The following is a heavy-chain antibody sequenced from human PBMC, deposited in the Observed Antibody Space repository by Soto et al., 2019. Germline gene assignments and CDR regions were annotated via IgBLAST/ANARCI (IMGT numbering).Heavy chain of an antibody. Sequence: QVQLVQSGAEVKKPGSSVKVSCKASGDSFNNDGVNWVRQAPGQGLEWVGGIIPHFGPAKYPQKFQGRATITADTPTNTVFMELRSLTSDDTAIYYCARGALLDLHNYFALDVWGQGTSVTVSS. CDR2: IIPHFGPA. V-gene: IGHV1-69*06. CDR1: GDSFNNDG. CDR3: ARGALLDLHNYFALDV. D-gene: IGHD3-10*01. J-gene: IGHJ6*02.